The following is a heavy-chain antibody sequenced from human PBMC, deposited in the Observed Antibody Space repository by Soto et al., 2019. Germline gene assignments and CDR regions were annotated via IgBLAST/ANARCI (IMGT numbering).Heavy chain of an antibody. V-gene: IGHV1-69*02. Sequence: QVQLVQSGAEVKQPGSSVKVSCKASGGTFSSYTISWVRQAPGQGLEWMGRIIPILGIANYAQKFQGRVTITADKSTSTAYMELSSLRSEDTAVYYCARCSSSWDNAFDIWGQGTMVTVSS. D-gene: IGHD6-13*01. CDR3: ARCSSSWDNAFDI. CDR2: IIPILGIA. CDR1: GGTFSSYT. J-gene: IGHJ3*02.